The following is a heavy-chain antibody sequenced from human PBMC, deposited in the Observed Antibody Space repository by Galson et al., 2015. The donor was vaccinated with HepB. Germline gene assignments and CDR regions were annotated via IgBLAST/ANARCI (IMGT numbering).Heavy chain of an antibody. Sequence: SLRLSCAASGFTFSSYAMSWVRQAPGKGLEWVSAISGSGGSTYYADSVKGRFTISRDNSKNTLYLQMNSLRAEDTAVYYCAKALVSIVAAGLDYWGQGTLVTVSS. D-gene: IGHD6-13*01. CDR2: ISGSGGST. J-gene: IGHJ4*02. V-gene: IGHV3-23*01. CDR3: AKALVSIVAAGLDY. CDR1: GFTFSSYA.